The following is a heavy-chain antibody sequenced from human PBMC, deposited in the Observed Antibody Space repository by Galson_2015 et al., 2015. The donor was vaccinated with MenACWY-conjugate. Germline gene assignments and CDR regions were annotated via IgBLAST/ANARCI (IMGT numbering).Heavy chain of an antibody. D-gene: IGHD2-2*01. J-gene: IGHJ4*02. Sequence: SLRLSCAASGFIFNNYWMSWVRQVPGKGPEWVANIKQDGSEKYYVDSVRGRFTISRDNAKNSLYLQMNSLRAEDTAVYYCARDLGFYCSRNDCYSPYWGPGNLVTVSS. V-gene: IGHV3-7*03. CDR2: IKQDGSEK. CDR3: ARDLGFYCSRNDCYSPY. CDR1: GFIFNNYW.